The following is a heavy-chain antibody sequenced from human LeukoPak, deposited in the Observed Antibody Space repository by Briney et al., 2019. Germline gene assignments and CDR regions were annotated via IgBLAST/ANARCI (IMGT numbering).Heavy chain of an antibody. CDR1: GYSFTNYW. Sequence: GESLKISCEGSGYSFTNYWIGWVRQTPGKGLEWMGIIYPGDSDTRYSPSFQGQVTISVDRSISTVYLQWSSLKASDTAMYYCARLRGDSSSLYWGQGTLVTVSS. J-gene: IGHJ4*02. D-gene: IGHD6-6*01. CDR3: ARLRGDSSSLY. CDR2: IYPGDSDT. V-gene: IGHV5-51*01.